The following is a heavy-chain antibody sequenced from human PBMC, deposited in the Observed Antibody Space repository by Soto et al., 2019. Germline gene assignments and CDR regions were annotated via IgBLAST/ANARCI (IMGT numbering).Heavy chain of an antibody. CDR3: ARDELDKKGTDY. D-gene: IGHD2-2*03. Sequence: SETLSLTCTVSGGSISIGGYYWRWIRQHPGKGLEWIGYIYYSGSTYYNPSLKSRVTISVDTSKNQFSLKLSSVTAADTAVYYCARDELDKKGTDYWGQGTLVTVSS. J-gene: IGHJ4*02. CDR1: GGSISIGGYY. CDR2: IYYSGST. V-gene: IGHV4-31*03.